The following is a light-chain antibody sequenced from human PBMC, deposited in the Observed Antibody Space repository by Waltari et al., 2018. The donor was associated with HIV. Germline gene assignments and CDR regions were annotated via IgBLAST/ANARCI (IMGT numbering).Light chain of an antibody. CDR1: NSAIGTYT. Sequence: SVLTQPPSASETPGQRVTISCSGSNSAIGTYTVNWSQQLPGTAPKLLIYTNSLRPSGVPDRFSGSKSGTSASLAISGLQSEDEADYHCATWDDSLNGWVFGGGTKLTVL. V-gene: IGLV1-44*01. CDR2: TNS. J-gene: IGLJ3*02. CDR3: ATWDDSLNGWV.